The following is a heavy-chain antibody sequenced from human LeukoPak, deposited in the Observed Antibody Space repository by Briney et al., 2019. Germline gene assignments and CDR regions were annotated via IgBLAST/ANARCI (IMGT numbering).Heavy chain of an antibody. D-gene: IGHD3-3*01. CDR1: GGSISRGGYY. CDR3: ARGINENDFWSGYPNWFDP. J-gene: IGHJ5*02. CDR2: INHSGST. V-gene: IGHV4-31*03. Sequence: PSQTLSLTCTVSGGSISRGGYYWSWIRQHPGKGLEWIGEINHSGSTNYNPSLKSRVTISVDTSKNQFSLKLSSVTAADTAVYYCARGINENDFWSGYPNWFDPWGQGTLVTVSS.